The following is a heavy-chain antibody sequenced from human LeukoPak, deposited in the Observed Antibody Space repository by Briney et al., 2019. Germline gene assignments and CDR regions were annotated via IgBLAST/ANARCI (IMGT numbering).Heavy chain of an antibody. D-gene: IGHD3-22*01. CDR2: ISYDGSNK. V-gene: IGHV3-30*18. J-gene: IGHJ3*02. Sequence: PGRSLRLSCAASGFTFGSYGMHWVRQAPCKGLEWVAVISYDGSNKYYADSVKGRFTISRDNSKNTLYLQMNSLRAEDTAVYYCAKDPYDSSGYYFPGAFDIWGQGTMVTVSS. CDR3: AKDPYDSSGYYFPGAFDI. CDR1: GFTFGSYG.